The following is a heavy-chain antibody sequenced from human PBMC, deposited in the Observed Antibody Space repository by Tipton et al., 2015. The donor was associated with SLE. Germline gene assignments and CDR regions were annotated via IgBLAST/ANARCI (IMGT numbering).Heavy chain of an antibody. CDR3: ARDKPRSSSGYYDH. D-gene: IGHD3-22*01. CDR1: GYTFTGYY. J-gene: IGHJ4*02. V-gene: IGHV1-2*02. CDR2: INPNSGGT. Sequence: QLVQSGAEVKKPGASVKVSCKASGYTFTGYYMHWVRQAPGQGLEWMGWINPNSGGTNYAQKFQGRVTMTRETSISTAYMELSRLRSDDTAVYYCARDKPRSSSGYYDHWGQGTLVTVSS.